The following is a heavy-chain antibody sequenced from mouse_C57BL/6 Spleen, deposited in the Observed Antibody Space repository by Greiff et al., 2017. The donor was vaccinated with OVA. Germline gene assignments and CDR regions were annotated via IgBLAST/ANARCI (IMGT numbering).Heavy chain of an antibody. CDR3: ARMITNYYAMDY. CDR1: GFSLTSYG. D-gene: IGHD2-4*01. J-gene: IGHJ4*01. CDR2: TWSGGST. V-gene: IGHV2-2*01. Sequence: QVQLQQSGPGLVQPSQSLSITCTVSGFSLTSYGVHWVRQSPGKGLEWLGVTWSGGSTDYNAAFISRLSISKDNSKSQVFFKMNSLQADDTAIYYCARMITNYYAMDYWGQGTSVTVSS.